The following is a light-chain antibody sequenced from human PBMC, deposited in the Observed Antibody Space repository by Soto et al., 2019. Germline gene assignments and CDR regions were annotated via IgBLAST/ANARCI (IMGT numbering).Light chain of an antibody. J-gene: IGLJ2*01. Sequence: QSALTQPPSVSGSPGQSVTISCTGTSSDVGSYDRVSWYQQSPGTAPKVIIFEVSNRPSGVPDRFSGSKSGNTASLTISGLPAEDEADYYCSSHTNISPLFGGGTKLTVL. CDR1: SSDVGSYDR. V-gene: IGLV2-18*02. CDR2: EVS. CDR3: SSHTNISPL.